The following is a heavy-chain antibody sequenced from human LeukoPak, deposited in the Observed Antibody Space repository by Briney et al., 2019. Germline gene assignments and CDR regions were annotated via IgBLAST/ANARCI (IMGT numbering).Heavy chain of an antibody. Sequence: GGSLRLSCAASGITVSSNYMSWVRQAPGKGLEWVSVIYSGGSTYYADSVRGRFTLSRDSSKNTLYLQMNNLSAEDTAVYYCATSYYDSSGYLDWYFDLWGRGTLVTVSS. D-gene: IGHD3-22*01. J-gene: IGHJ2*01. CDR3: ATSYYDSSGYLDWYFDL. CDR1: GITVSSNY. CDR2: IYSGGST. V-gene: IGHV3-53*01.